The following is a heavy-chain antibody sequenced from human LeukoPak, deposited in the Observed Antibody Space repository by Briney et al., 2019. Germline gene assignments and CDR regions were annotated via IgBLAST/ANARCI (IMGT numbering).Heavy chain of an antibody. CDR1: ELTFTTAW. Sequence: GGSLRLSVATSELTFTTAWLTWVRKAPGEGLNWVGRIKSKSVGETTDYAAPVKGRFTISRDDSENTLYLQMNSLKTEDTAVYYCTTHSGNDLRSWGQGTLVTVSS. V-gene: IGHV3-15*01. CDR3: TTHSGNDLRS. J-gene: IGHJ5*02. CDR2: IKSKSVGETT. D-gene: IGHD5-12*01.